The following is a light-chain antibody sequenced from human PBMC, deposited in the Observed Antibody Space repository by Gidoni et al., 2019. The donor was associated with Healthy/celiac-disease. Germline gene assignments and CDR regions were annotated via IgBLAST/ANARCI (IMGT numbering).Light chain of an antibody. CDR3: QQRSNWPLT. V-gene: IGKV3-11*01. CDR1: QSVSSY. Sequence: EIVLPPSPATLSLSPGDTATLSCRASQSVSSYLAWYQQKPGQAPRLLIYAASNRATGIPARFSGSGSGTDFTLTISSLEPEDFAVYYCQQRSNWPLTFGGGTKVEIK. CDR2: AAS. J-gene: IGKJ4*01.